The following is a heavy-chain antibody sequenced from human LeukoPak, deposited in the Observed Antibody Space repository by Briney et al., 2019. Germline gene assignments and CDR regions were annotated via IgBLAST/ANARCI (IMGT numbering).Heavy chain of an antibody. CDR2: INSDGSNT. Sequence: PGGSLRLSCAPSGFTFSNYWMHWVRQAPGKGLVWVSRINSDGSNTIYADSVKGRFTISRDNAKRTLYLQMNSLRAEDTAVYYCARGYSYGYRIDYWGQGTLVTVSS. V-gene: IGHV3-74*01. J-gene: IGHJ4*02. CDR3: ARGYSYGYRIDY. CDR1: GFTFSNYW. D-gene: IGHD5-18*01.